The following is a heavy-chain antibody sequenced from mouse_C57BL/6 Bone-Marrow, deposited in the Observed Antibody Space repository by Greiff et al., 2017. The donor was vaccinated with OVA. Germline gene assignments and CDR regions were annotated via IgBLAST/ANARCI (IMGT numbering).Heavy chain of an antibody. D-gene: IGHD1-1*01. Sequence: EVKLEESGGGLVKPGGSLKLSCAASGFTFSDYGMHWVRQAPEKGLEWVAYISSGSSTIYYADTVKGRFTISRDNAKNTLFLQMTSLRSEDTAMYYCARRALRAMDYWGQGTSVTVSS. CDR3: ARRALRAMDY. J-gene: IGHJ4*01. CDR2: ISSGSSTI. CDR1: GFTFSDYG. V-gene: IGHV5-17*01.